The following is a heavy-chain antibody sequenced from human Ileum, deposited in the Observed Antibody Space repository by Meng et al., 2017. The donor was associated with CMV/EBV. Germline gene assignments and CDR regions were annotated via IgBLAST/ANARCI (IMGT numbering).Heavy chain of an antibody. CDR3: ARDLTNKWFYY. CDR1: GDPISSGSHS. V-gene: IGHV4-39*07. J-gene: IGHJ4*02. CDR2: MYFSGIA. Sequence: QMQLHESGPGLVKPAETLSLTCTASGDPISSGSHSWALFRQPPGKRLEWIGSMYFSGIADYNPSLKSRVTISLHATQKQFSLRLTSVTAADSAVYFCARDLTNKWFYYWGQGTLVTASS. D-gene: IGHD1-26*01.